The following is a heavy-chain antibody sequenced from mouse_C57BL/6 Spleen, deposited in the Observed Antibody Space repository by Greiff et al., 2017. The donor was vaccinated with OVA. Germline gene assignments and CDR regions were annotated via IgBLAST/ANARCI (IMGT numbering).Heavy chain of an antibody. D-gene: IGHD2-1*01. V-gene: IGHV1-81*01. J-gene: IGHJ3*01. CDR3: AGYGNYEFAY. Sequence: QVQLKQSGAELARPGASVKLSCKASGYTFTSYGISWVKQRTGQGLEWIGEIYPRSGNTYYNEKFKGKATLTADKSSSTAYMELRSLTSEDSAVYFCAGYGNYEFAYWGQGTLVTVSA. CDR2: IYPRSGNT. CDR1: GYTFTSYG.